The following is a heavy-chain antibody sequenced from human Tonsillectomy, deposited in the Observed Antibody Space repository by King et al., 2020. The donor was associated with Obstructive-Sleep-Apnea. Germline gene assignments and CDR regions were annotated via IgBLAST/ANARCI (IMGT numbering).Heavy chain of an antibody. D-gene: IGHD6-19*01. CDR3: ARDVAVAARGY. CDR1: GFTVSSNY. J-gene: IGHJ4*02. Sequence: VQLVESGGGLVQPGGSLRLSCAVSGFTVSSNYMSWVRQAPGKGLEWVSVIYSGGSTYYADSVKGRFPISRDNSKNTLYLQMNSLRAEDTAVYYCARDVAVAARGYWGQGTLVTVSS. CDR2: IYSGGST. V-gene: IGHV3-66*01.